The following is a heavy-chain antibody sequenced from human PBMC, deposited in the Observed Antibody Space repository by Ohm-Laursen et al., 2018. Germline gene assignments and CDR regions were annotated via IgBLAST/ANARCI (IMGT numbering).Heavy chain of an antibody. J-gene: IGHJ5*02. CDR2: TYLDDGK. CDR1: GFSLSTSGVG. CDR3: AHRQRDFWSGYYYNWFDP. V-gene: IGHV2-5*02. Sequence: TQTLTLTCTFSGFSLSTSGVGVGWIRQPPGKALEWLALTYLDDGKRYSPSLKSSLTNTKDTSKNQVVLTMTNMDPVDTATYYCAHRQRDFWSGYYYNWFDPWGQGTLVTVSS. D-gene: IGHD3-3*01.